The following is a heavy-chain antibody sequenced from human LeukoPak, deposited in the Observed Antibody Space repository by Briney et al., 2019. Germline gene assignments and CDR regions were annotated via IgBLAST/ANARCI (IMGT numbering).Heavy chain of an antibody. CDR2: ISYDGSNK. CDR1: GFTFSSYA. CDR3: ARDPHPPQLVLYSFDY. V-gene: IGHV3-30*04. Sequence: GGSLRLSCAASGFTFSSYAMHWVRQAPGKGLEWVAVISYDGSNKYYADSVKGRFTISRDNSKNTLYLQMNSLRAEDTAVYYCARDPHPPQLVLYSFDYWGQGTLVTVSS. D-gene: IGHD6-13*01. J-gene: IGHJ4*02.